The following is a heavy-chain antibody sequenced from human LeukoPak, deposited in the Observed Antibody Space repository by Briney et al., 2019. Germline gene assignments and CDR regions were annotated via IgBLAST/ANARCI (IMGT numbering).Heavy chain of an antibody. V-gene: IGHV1-18*01. J-gene: IGHJ1*01. CDR1: GYTFTSYG. D-gene: IGHD6-13*01. CDR2: ISAYNGNT. Sequence: ASVKVSCTASGYTFTSYGISWVRQAHGQGLERVGWISAYNGNTNYEQKLQGRVTMTSDTSTSTAYLELRILRSDDTAVYYCARGVQQLVQAEYFQHWGQGTLVTVSS. CDR3: ARGVQQLVQAEYFQH.